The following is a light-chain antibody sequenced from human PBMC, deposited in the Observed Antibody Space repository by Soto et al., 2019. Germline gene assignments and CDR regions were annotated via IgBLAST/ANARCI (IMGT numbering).Light chain of an antibody. CDR2: DAS. V-gene: IGKV3-11*01. J-gene: IGKJ1*01. CDR1: QSVGNS. CDR3: QQRISGWT. Sequence: EIVLTQSPATLSLSPGERASISCRASQSVGNSLAWYQQKPGQAPRLLISDASNRATGIPARFRGSGSGTDFTLTISSLEPEDFAVDYCQQRISGWTLGRGTKVEIK.